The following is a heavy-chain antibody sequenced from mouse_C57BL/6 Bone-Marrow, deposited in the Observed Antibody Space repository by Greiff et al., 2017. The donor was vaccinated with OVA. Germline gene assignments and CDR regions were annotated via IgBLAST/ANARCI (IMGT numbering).Heavy chain of an antibody. V-gene: IGHV5-16*01. CDR3: ARDAGRGSYFDY. CDR2: INYDGSST. D-gene: IGHD1-1*01. CDR1: GFTFSDYY. Sequence: EVKLVESEGGLVQPGSSMKLSCTASGFTFSDYYMAWVRQVPEKGLEWVANINYDGSSTYYLDSLKSRFIISRDTSKNILYLQMSSLKAEDTATYYCARDAGRGSYFDYWGQGTTLTVSS. J-gene: IGHJ2*01.